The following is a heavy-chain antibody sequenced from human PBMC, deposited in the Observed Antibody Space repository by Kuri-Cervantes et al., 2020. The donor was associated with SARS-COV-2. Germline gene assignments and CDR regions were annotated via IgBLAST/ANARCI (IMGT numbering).Heavy chain of an antibody. D-gene: IGHD1-26*01. J-gene: IGHJ4*02. CDR1: GYTFTGYY. Sequence: ASVKVSCKASGYTFTGYYMHWVRQAPGQGLEWMGWINPNSGGTSYAQKFQGRITMTRDTSICTAYMELRRLRSDDTAVYYCARDREDRVGATFDYWGQGTLVTVSS. CDR3: ARDREDRVGATFDY. CDR2: INPNSGGT. V-gene: IGHV1-2*02.